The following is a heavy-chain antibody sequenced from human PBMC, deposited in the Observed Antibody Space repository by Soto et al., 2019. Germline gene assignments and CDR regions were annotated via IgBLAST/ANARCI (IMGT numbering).Heavy chain of an antibody. CDR2: ISYDGSNK. J-gene: IGHJ6*02. CDR1: GFTFSSYA. D-gene: IGHD6-25*01. Sequence: GGSXRLSCAAFGFTFSSYAMHWVRQAPGKGLEWVAVISYDGSNKYYADSVKGRFTISRDNSKNTLYLQMNSLRAEDTAVYYCARDLAAHYYYYGMDVWGQGTTVTVSS. CDR3: ARDLAAHYYYYGMDV. V-gene: IGHV3-30-3*01.